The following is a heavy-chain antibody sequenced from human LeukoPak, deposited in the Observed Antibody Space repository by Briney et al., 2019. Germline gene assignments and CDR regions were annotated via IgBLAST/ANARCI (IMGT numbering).Heavy chain of an antibody. V-gene: IGHV1-18*01. CDR1: GYTFSTCG. D-gene: IGHD3-10*01. CDR3: AIDLYYYGSGSYYDVFDV. J-gene: IGHJ3*01. Sequence: ASVKLSFTSSGYTFSTCGNYWVRLAPGQGLELKWWISTYKDNTHYEQKLQGRVNMTTDTSTSTAYMELRSLRSDDTAIYYCAIDLYYYGSGSYYDVFDVWGQGTMVTVCS. CDR2: ISTYKDNT.